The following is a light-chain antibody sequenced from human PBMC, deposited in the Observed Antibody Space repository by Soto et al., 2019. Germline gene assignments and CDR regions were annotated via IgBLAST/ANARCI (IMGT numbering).Light chain of an antibody. J-gene: IGKJ1*01. Sequence: DFQMTQSPSTLSASVGERVTITCRASQNIRSRLAWFQQKPGKAPKLLVYSASTLQSGVPSRFGGSGSGTEFTLTISSLQPDDFAIYYCQQYNSYSWTFGQGTKVDI. CDR3: QQYNSYSWT. V-gene: IGKV1-5*01. CDR1: QNIRSR. CDR2: SAS.